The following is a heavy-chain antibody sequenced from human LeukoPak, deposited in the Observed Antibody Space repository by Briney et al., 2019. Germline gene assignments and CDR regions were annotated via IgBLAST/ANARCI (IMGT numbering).Heavy chain of an antibody. CDR2: INGAGDNP. CDR1: GYAFGSHG. V-gene: IGHV3-23*01. Sequence: PGGSLRLSCAASGYAFGSHGLTWVRQAPGKGLEWVATINGAGDNPCYAETVKGRFTISRDNSRDTLYLQMHSLRAEDTAIYYCAKVSVCYGCYFDYWGQGTLVTVS. D-gene: IGHD3-10*01. CDR3: AKVSVCYGCYFDY. J-gene: IGHJ4*02.